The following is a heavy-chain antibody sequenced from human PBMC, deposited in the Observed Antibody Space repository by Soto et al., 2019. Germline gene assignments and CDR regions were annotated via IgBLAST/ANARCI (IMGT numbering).Heavy chain of an antibody. V-gene: IGHV4-59*11. CDR2: VHSRGDT. CDR1: GGSISGHY. J-gene: IGHJ4*02. Sequence: SETLSLTCTVSGGSISGHYWSWIRQAPGKTLEWIGHVHSRGDTNYNPSLRSRLTVSADTSRNQFSLKLTSVTAADTAIYYCKRVLDPGYSDYWGQGTPVTVFS. CDR3: KRVLDPGYSDY.